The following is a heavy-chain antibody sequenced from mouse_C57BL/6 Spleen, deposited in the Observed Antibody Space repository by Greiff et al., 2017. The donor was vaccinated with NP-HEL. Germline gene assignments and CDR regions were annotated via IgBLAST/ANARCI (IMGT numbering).Heavy chain of an antibody. CDR1: GYAFSSSW. V-gene: IGHV1-82*01. J-gene: IGHJ4*01. Sequence: VQLKESGPELVKPGASVKISCKASGYAFSSSWMNWVKQRPGKGLEWIGRIYPGDGDTNYNGKFTGKATLTADKSSSTAYMQLSSLTSEDSAVYFCASPAREAMDYWGQGTSVTVSS. CDR2: IYPGDGDT. CDR3: ASPAREAMDY.